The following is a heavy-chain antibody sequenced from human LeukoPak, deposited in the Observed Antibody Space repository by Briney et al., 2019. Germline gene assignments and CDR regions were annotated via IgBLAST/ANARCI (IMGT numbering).Heavy chain of an antibody. Sequence: PSETLSLTCTVSGGSISSYYWSWIRQPPGKGLEWIGYLYYSGSTNYNPSLKSRLTISVDTSKNQFALRLSSVTAADTAVYYCARMVAATIRIDYWGQGTQVTVSS. D-gene: IGHD2-15*01. CDR2: LYYSGST. CDR1: GGSISSYY. CDR3: ARMVAATIRIDY. J-gene: IGHJ4*02. V-gene: IGHV4-59*12.